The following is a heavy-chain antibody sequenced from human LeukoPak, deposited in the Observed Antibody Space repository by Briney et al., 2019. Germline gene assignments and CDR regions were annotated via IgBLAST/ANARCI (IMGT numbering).Heavy chain of an antibody. CDR1: GFTFSPHW. CDR3: VRDSYQSYFDS. CDR2: ITSDGSST. Sequence: PGGSLRLSCAASGFTFSPHWMHWVRQAPGKGLVWVSRITSDGSSTSYADSVRGRFTISRDNAKNTLYLQMNDLRAEDTAVYYCVRDSYQSYFDSWGQGTLVTVSS. D-gene: IGHD2-2*01. V-gene: IGHV3-74*01. J-gene: IGHJ4*02.